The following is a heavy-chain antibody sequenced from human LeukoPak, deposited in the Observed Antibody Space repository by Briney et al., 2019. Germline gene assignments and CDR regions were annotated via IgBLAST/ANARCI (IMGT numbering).Heavy chain of an antibody. CDR1: GFTFSSYA. Sequence: PGRSLRLSCAASGFTFSSYAMHWVRQAPGKGLEWVAVISYDGSNKYYADSVKGRFTISRDNSKNTLYLRMNSLRAEDTAVYYCASGPGALTGTTPSNYWGQGTLVTVSS. V-gene: IGHV3-30-3*01. J-gene: IGHJ4*02. CDR2: ISYDGSNK. CDR3: ASGPGALTGTTPSNY. D-gene: IGHD1-7*01.